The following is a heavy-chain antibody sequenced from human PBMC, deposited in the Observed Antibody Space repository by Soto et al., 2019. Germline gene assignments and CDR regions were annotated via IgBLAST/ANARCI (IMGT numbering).Heavy chain of an antibody. CDR1: GGTFSSYA. CDR3: ARANGYYGSGSYYDDD. V-gene: IGHV1-69*13. D-gene: IGHD3-10*01. Sequence: SVKVSCKASGGTFSSYAISWVRQAPGQGLEWMGGIIPIFGTANYAQKFQGRVTITADESTSTAYMELSSLRSEDTAVYYCARANGYYGSGSYYDDDWGQGTLVTVSS. CDR2: IIPIFGTA. J-gene: IGHJ4*02.